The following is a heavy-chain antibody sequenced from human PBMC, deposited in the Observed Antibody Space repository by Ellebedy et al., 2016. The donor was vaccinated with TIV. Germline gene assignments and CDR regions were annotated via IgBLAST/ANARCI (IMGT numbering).Heavy chain of an antibody. CDR3: TRDQITMVWGAFDI. CDR1: GGTFSNYA. V-gene: IGHV1-69*13. Sequence: SVKVSXXASGGTFSNYAISWVRQAPGQGLEWMGGIIPIFGTANYAQKFQGRGTITADESTSTVYMELSSLRSEDTAVYYCTRDQITMVWGAFDIWGRGTMVTVSS. J-gene: IGHJ3*02. D-gene: IGHD3-10*01. CDR2: IIPIFGTA.